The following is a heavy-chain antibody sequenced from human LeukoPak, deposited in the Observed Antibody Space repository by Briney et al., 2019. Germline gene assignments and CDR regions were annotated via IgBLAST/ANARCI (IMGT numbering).Heavy chain of an antibody. CDR1: GFNFSNYG. CDR2: IWYDGSYK. CDR3: ARGRVVVVAPIDY. J-gene: IGHJ4*02. V-gene: IGHV3-33*01. Sequence: GKSLRLSCAAYGFNFSNYGIHWVRQAPGKGLEWMAVIWYDGSYKFYADSVKGRFTISRDNSKNTVDLQMSSLRDEDTAVYYCARGRVVVVAPIDYWGQGTLVAVSS. D-gene: IGHD2-15*01.